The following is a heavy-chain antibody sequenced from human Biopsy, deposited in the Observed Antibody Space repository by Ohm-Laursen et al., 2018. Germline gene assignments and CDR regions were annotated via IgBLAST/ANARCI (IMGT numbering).Heavy chain of an antibody. J-gene: IGHJ5*02. CDR3: ARGGVVPTVTRFDP. D-gene: IGHD3-10*01. Sequence: GASVKVSCKASGYSFTGYYIHWVRQAPGQGLEGMGWITPNSGATKYAQKFQGRVTMSRDTSITTVYLELNTLRSDDTAVYYCARGGVVPTVTRFDPWGQGTQVTVSS. CDR1: GYSFTGYY. CDR2: ITPNSGAT. V-gene: IGHV1-2*02.